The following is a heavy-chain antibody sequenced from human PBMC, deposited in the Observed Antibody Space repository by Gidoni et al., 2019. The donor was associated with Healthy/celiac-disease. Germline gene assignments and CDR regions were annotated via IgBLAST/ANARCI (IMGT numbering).Heavy chain of an antibody. CDR3: AKWEYDILTGGQFDP. CDR1: GFTFSSYA. Sequence: EVQLLESGGGLLQPGGSPRLSCAASGFTFSSYAMSWVRQAPGKGLEWVSAISGSGGSTYYADSVKGRFTISRDNSKNTLYLQMNSLRAEDTAVYYCAKWEYDILTGGQFDPWGQGTLVTVSS. J-gene: IGHJ5*02. D-gene: IGHD3-9*01. V-gene: IGHV3-23*01. CDR2: ISGSGGST.